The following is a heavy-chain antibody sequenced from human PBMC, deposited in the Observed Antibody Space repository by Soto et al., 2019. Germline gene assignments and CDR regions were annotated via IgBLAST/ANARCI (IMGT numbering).Heavy chain of an antibody. CDR3: ARLNYYFHH. J-gene: IGHJ4*02. CDR1: GDSITAYY. CDR2: IYHAGNT. D-gene: IGHD1-20*01. V-gene: IGHV4-59*08. Sequence: QVQLQESGPGLVKDSETLSLTCSVSGDSITAYYWSWIRQSPGKGLEWIGYIYHAGNTNYNPSLRGRATMSVDTSRNRFSLKLKSVTAADTAIYYCARLNYYFHHWGQGTLVTVSS.